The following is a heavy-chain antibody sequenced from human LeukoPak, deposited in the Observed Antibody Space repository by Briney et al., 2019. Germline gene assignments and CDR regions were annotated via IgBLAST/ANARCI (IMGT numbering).Heavy chain of an antibody. V-gene: IGHV3-66*01. CDR1: GFTVSSNY. CDR2: ISGSGGST. Sequence: QPGGSLRLSCAASGFTVSSNYMSWVRQAPGKGLEWVSVISGSGGSTYYADSVKGRFTISRDNAKNSLCLQMNSLRAEDTAVYYCARATSPVDYYMDVWGKGTTVTVSS. J-gene: IGHJ6*03. D-gene: IGHD2-2*01. CDR3: ARATSPVDYYMDV.